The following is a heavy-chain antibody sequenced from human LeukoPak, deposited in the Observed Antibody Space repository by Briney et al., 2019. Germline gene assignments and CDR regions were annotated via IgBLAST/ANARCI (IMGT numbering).Heavy chain of an antibody. CDR2: IYTSGIT. CDR3: AREDAGGTYSFDY. CDR1: GFTVSSNF. Sequence: GGSLRLSCAVSGFTVSSNFMSWVRQAPGKGPEWVSVIYTSGITYYADSVRGGFTISRDNSKNTLYLQMDSLTAEDTAVYYCAREDAGGTYSFDYWGQGTLVTVSS. D-gene: IGHD1-26*01. J-gene: IGHJ4*02. V-gene: IGHV3-66*01.